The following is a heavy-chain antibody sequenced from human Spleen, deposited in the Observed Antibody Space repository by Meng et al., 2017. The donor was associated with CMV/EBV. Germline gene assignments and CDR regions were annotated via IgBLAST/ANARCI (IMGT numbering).Heavy chain of an antibody. J-gene: IGHJ4*02. CDR2: IYYSGST. CDR1: GGSISSYY. D-gene: IGHD1-26*01. CDR3: ARGSGSYYFDY. Sequence: GSLRLSCTVSGGSISSYYWSWIRQPPGKGLEWIGYIYYSGSTNYNPSLKSRVTISVGTSKNQFSLKLSSVTAADTAVYYCARGSGSYYFDYWGQGTLVTVSS. V-gene: IGHV4-59*01.